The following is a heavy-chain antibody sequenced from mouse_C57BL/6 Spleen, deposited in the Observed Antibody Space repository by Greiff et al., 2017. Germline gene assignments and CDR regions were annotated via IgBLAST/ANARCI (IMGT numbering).Heavy chain of an antibody. V-gene: IGHV7-3*01. CDR1: GFTFTDYY. D-gene: IGHD2-14*01. Sequence: EVQLVESGGGLVQPGGSLSLSCAASGFTFTDYYMSWVRQPPGKALEWLGFIRNKANGYTTEYSASVKGRFTISRDNSPSILYLQMNAQRAEDSATYYCARYNDRYFDYWGQGTTLTVSS. CDR3: ARYNDRYFDY. J-gene: IGHJ2*01. CDR2: IRNKANGYTT.